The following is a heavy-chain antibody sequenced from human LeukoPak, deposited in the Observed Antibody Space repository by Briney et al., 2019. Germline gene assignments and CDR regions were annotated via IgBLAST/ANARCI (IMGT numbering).Heavy chain of an antibody. CDR1: GGTFSSYA. V-gene: IGHV1-69*01. Sequence: GASVKVSCKASGGTFSSYAISWVRQAPGQGLEWMGGITPIFGTANYAQKFQGRVTITADESTSTAYMELSSLRSEDTAVYYCATSPGSYFYYGMDVWGQGTTVTVSS. CDR2: ITPIFGTA. J-gene: IGHJ6*02. D-gene: IGHD2-15*01. CDR3: ATSPGSYFYYGMDV.